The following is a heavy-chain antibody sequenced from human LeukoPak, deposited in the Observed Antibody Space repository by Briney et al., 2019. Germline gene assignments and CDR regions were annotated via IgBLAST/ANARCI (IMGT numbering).Heavy chain of an antibody. D-gene: IGHD5-18*01. CDR3: ARPSNKQLWFSVAGMDV. J-gene: IGHJ6*02. Sequence: PSETLSLTCAVYGGSFSGYYWSWIRQPPGKWLEWIGEINHSGSTNYNPSLKSRVTISVDTSKNQFSLKLSSVTAADTAVYYCARPSNKQLWFSVAGMDVWGQGTTVTVSS. CDR2: INHSGST. CDR1: GGSFSGYY. V-gene: IGHV4-34*01.